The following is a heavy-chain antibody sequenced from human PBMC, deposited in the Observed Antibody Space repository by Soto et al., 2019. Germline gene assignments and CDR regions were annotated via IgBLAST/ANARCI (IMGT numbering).Heavy chain of an antibody. J-gene: IGHJ4*02. CDR2: IYDSGST. Sequence: SETLSLTCTVSGSSISSYYWSWIRQPPGKGLEWIGYIYDSGSTNYNPSLKSRVTISVDTSKNQFSLKLTSVTAADTAVYYCAAPPRYWGQGTLVPVSS. CDR1: GSSISSYY. V-gene: IGHV4-59*01. CDR3: AAPPRY. D-gene: IGHD6-6*01.